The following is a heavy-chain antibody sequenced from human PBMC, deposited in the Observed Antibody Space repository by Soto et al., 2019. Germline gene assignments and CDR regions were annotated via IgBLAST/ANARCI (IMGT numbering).Heavy chain of an antibody. J-gene: IGHJ4*02. V-gene: IGHV3-23*01. CDR2: ISGSGSST. Sequence: EVQLLESGGGLLQPGGSLRLSCVASGFIFSSYGMSWVRQAPGKGLEWVSGISGSGSSTYFADSVQGRFTISRDNSKNTLYLQMNSLRAEDTAVYYCAKGSKDGVVADLPDIYFDFWGLGTLVTVSS. D-gene: IGHD2-15*01. CDR1: GFIFSSYG. CDR3: AKGSKDGVVADLPDIYFDF.